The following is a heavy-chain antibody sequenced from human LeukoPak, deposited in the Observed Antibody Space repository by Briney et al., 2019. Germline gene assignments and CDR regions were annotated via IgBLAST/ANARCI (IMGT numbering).Heavy chain of an antibody. CDR1: GYTFTSYG. CDR2: INPNSGGT. CDR3: VTGSGRLRPFDY. D-gene: IGHD3-10*01. J-gene: IGHJ4*02. Sequence: GASVKVSCKASGYTFTSYGISWVRQAPGQGLEWMGWINPNSGGTNYAQKFQGRVTMTRDTSISTAYMELSRLRSDDTAVYYCVTGSGRLRPFDYWGQGTLVTVSS. V-gene: IGHV1-2*02.